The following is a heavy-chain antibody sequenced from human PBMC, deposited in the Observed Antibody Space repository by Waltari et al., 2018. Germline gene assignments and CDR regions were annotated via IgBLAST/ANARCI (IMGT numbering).Heavy chain of an antibody. CDR1: GFTFSSYD. CDR3: AKARGGTVVTPGSDY. J-gene: IGHJ4*02. V-gene: IGHV3-30*18. Sequence: QVHMVESGGGVVQPGRSLRLSCAGSGFTFSSYDMHWVRQAPGKGLGLVAVRSYDGSNKYYADALNGRFTISRDNYKNTLYLQMNSLRAEDTAVYYCAKARGGTVVTPGSDYWGQGTLVTVSS. D-gene: IGHD2-15*01. CDR2: RSYDGSNK.